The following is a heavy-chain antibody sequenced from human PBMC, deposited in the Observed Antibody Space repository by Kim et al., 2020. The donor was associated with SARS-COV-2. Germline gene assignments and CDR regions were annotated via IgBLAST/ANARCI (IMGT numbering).Heavy chain of an antibody. D-gene: IGHD6-19*01. Sequence: SETLSLTCTVSGVSITSATWWTWVRQPPGKGLEWIGEMFHSGTTNYNPSLKSRVTTSEDKYKNHSPLNLNSATAADTADYYCSGSTGWYRLDYWGQGTL. CDR2: MFHSGTT. J-gene: IGHJ4*02. V-gene: IGHV4-4*02. CDR1: GVSITSATW. CDR3: SGSTGWYRLDY.